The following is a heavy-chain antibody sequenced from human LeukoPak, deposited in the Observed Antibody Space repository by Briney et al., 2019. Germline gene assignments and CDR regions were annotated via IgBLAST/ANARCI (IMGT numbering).Heavy chain of an antibody. D-gene: IGHD5-18*01. CDR1: GGTFSSYA. CDR3: ASIGLYTVIFDY. Sequence: SVKVSCKASGGTFSSYAISWVRQAPGQGLEWMGRIIPILGIANYAQKFQGRVTITADKSTSTSYMELSSLRSEDTAVYYCASIGLYTVIFDYWGQGTLVTVSS. CDR2: IIPILGIA. V-gene: IGHV1-69*04. J-gene: IGHJ4*02.